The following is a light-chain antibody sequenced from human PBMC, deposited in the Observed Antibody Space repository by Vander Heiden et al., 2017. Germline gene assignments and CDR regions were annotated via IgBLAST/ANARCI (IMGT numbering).Light chain of an antibody. CDR1: SSNIGSNY. V-gene: IGLV1-47*01. CDR2: ENI. CDR3: AAWYASMSGVV. Sequence: HSVLTQPPPASRTPGQRVTISCTGSSSNIGSNYVYCYHQHQGATPQLLIYENIQRPSGVADRFSASTSSATTSLPISGLRSDDEADYYCAAWYASMSGVVFGGGTKLTVL. J-gene: IGLJ2*01.